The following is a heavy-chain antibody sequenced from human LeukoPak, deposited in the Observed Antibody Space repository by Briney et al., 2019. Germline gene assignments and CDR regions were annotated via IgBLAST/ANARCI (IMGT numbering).Heavy chain of an antibody. J-gene: IGHJ5*02. Sequence: PGGSLRLSCAASGFTFSSYSMSWVRQAPGKGLEWVSTISGCGGSKCYADSVKGRYTADSVKGRFTISRENSKNTLYLQMNSLRAEDTAIYYCAKVAAAGNWFDPWGQGTLVTVSS. CDR3: AKVAAAGNWFDP. V-gene: IGHV3-23*01. D-gene: IGHD6-13*01. CDR1: GFTFSSYS. CDR2: ISGCGGSK.